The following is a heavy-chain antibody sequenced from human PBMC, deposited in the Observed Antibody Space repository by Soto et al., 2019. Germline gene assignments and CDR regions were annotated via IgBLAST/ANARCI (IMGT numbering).Heavy chain of an antibody. D-gene: IGHD3-10*01. CDR2: IYYSGST. CDR3: ARVGGFGATTIDY. V-gene: IGHV4-30-4*01. CDR1: CGSIGDGDYY. J-gene: IGHJ4*02. Sequence: SETLCPNYTVPCGSIGDGDYYRSWIRQPPGKGLEWIGYIYYSGSTYYNPSLKSRVTISVDTSKNQFSLKLSSVTAADTAVYYCARVGGFGATTIDYWGQGTLVTVSS.